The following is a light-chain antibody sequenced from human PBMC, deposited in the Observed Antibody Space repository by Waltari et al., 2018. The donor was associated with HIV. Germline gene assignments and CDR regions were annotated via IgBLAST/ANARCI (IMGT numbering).Light chain of an antibody. CDR1: QGVGSN. V-gene: IGKV3-15*01. CDR3: QQYNIRPRGNT. Sequence: DIVMTQSPAILSVSPGERVTLSCRASQGVGSNLAWHQQKVGQAPRLLIYGAATRAAEIPVRFSGSGSGTDFTLTIDSLQSEDFATYYCQQYNIRPRGNTFGQGTKLQIK. CDR2: GAA. J-gene: IGKJ2*01.